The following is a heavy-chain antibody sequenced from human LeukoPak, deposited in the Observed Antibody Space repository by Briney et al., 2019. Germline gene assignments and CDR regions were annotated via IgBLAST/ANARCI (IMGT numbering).Heavy chain of an antibody. CDR3: ARAGRADGDYHYFEY. V-gene: IGHV3-30-3*01. D-gene: IGHD4-17*01. J-gene: IGHJ4*02. Sequence: PGRPLRVSCAASGVIFNNFAFHWVRQAPGKGLEWVAAISYDGSNKYYADSVRGRLTISRDNSKNTLYLQMNSLRAEDTAVYYCARAGRADGDYHYFEYWGQGTLVTVSS. CDR2: ISYDGSNK. CDR1: GVIFNNFA.